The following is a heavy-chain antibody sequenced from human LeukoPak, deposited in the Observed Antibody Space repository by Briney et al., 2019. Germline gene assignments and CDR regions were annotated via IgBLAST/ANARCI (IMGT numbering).Heavy chain of an antibody. J-gene: IGHJ4*02. CDR1: GGSISSSSYY. V-gene: IGHV4-39*07. D-gene: IGHD6-6*01. CDR3: ARDDSSSVDY. CDR2: IYYSGST. Sequence: SETLSLTCTVSGGSISSSSYYWGWIRQPPGTGLEWIGSIYYSGSTYYNPSLKSRVTISVDTSKNQFSLKLSSVTAADTAVYYCARDDSSSVDYWGQGTLVTVSS.